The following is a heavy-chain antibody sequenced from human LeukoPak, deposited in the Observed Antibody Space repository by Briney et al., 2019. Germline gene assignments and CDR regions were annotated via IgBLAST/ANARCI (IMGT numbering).Heavy chain of an antibody. CDR2: ISHSGST. Sequence: SGPALVKPTQTLTLTCTFSGFSLSTSKMCVSWIRQPPGKGLEWIGEISHSGSTNYNPSLKSRVTISVDTSKNQFSLNLSSVSAADTAVYYCARDGTYCSGGNCYSMFDYWGQGTLVTVSS. CDR1: GFSLSTSKM. J-gene: IGHJ4*02. CDR3: ARDGTYCSGGNCYSMFDY. V-gene: IGHV4-4*02. D-gene: IGHD2-15*01.